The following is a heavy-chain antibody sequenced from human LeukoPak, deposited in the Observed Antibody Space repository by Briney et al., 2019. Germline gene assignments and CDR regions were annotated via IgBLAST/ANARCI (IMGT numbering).Heavy chain of an antibody. CDR3: AELGITMSGGV. CDR1: RFTFSSYK. Sequence: GGSLTLSCAASRFTFSSYKMNWVRKAPGKGQEWVSYISCCGSTIYYADSVKGRFTISRDNAKNSLYLQMNSLRAEDTAVYYCAELGITMSGGVWGKGTTVTISS. J-gene: IGHJ6*04. D-gene: IGHD3-10*02. V-gene: IGHV3-48*03. CDR2: ISCCGSTI.